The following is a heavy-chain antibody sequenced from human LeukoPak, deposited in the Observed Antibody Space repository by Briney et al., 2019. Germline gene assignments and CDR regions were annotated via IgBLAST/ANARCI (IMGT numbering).Heavy chain of an antibody. CDR1: DSTLSSFG. D-gene: IGHD5-18*01. CDR3: ASTAMGPYYFDY. Sequence: GGSLGPSWPAPDSTLSSFGRHGAGKPPGKGLGWVAFIRYDGSNKYYADSVKGRFTISRDNSKNTLYLQMNSLRAEDTAVYYCASTAMGPYYFDYWGQGTLVTVSS. V-gene: IGHV3-30*02. J-gene: IGHJ4*02. CDR2: IRYDGSNK.